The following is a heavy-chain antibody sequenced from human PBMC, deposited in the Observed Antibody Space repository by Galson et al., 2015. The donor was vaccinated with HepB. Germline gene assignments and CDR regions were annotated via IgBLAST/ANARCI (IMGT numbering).Heavy chain of an antibody. V-gene: IGHV3-15*01. Sequence: SLRLSCAASGFTFSNAWMSWVRQAPGKGLEWVGRIKSKTDGGTTDYAAPVKGRFTISRDDSKNTLYLQMNSLKTEDTAVYYCTTDPEWELLRRGGSDYFDYWGQGTLVTVSS. CDR3: TTDPEWELLRRGGSDYFDY. CDR1: GFTFSNAW. J-gene: IGHJ4*02. CDR2: IKSKTDGGTT. D-gene: IGHD1-26*01.